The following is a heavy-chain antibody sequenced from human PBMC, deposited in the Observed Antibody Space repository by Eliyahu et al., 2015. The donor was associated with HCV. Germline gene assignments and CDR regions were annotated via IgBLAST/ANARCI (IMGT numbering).Heavy chain of an antibody. V-gene: IGHV1-69*01. Sequence: EVKKPGSSVKVSCKASGGTFSSYAISWVRQAPGQGLEWMGGIIPIFGTANYAQKFQGRVTITADESTSTAYMELSSLRSEDTAVYYCARGPPYYYDSSGYYPRGVSAFDIWGQGTMVTVSS. CDR2: IIPIFGTA. CDR3: ARGPPYYYDSSGYYPRGVSAFDI. J-gene: IGHJ3*02. D-gene: IGHD3-22*01. CDR1: GGTFSSYA.